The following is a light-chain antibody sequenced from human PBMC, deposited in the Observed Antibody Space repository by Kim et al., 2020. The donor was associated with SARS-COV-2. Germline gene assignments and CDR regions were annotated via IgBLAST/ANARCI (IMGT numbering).Light chain of an antibody. CDR3: SSYTSSSTLV. J-gene: IGLJ3*02. CDR2: AVT. Sequence: GQSIPISCTGSSSDLGGYNFVSWYQQSPGKAPKLLIYAVTARPSGVSNRFSGSKSGNTASLTISGLQAEDEADYYCSSYTSSSTLVFGGGTQLTVL. V-gene: IGLV2-14*04. CDR1: SSDLGGYNF.